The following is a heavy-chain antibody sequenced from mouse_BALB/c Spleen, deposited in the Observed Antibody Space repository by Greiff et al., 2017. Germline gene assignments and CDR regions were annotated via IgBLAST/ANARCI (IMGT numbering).Heavy chain of an antibody. D-gene: IGHD2-4*01. Sequence: LQQPGSELVRPGASVKLSCKASGYTFTSYWMHWVKQRHGQGLEWIGNIYPGSGSTNYDEKFKSKGTLTVDTSSSTAYMHLSSLTSEDSAVYYCTSPIDDYDGGFAYWGQGTLVTVSA. CDR1: GYTFTSYW. CDR3: TSPIDDYDGGFAY. J-gene: IGHJ3*01. CDR2: IYPGSGST. V-gene: IGHV1S22*01.